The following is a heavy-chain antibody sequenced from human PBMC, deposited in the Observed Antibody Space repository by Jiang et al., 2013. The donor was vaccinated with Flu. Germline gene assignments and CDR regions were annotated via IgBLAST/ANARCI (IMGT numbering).Heavy chain of an antibody. D-gene: IGHD4-23*01. CDR3: ARDMSTFYIGNSDNYFYYGLDV. Sequence: VSCKASGYTFTDYYIHWVRQVPGQGLEWMGWVNPYSGDTNSAQKFQGRITMTCDTSITTAYMELSRLTSDDTALYYCARDMSTFYIGNSDNYFYYGLDVWGRGTTVTVSS. J-gene: IGHJ6*02. V-gene: IGHV1-2*02. CDR2: VNPYSGDT. CDR1: GYTFTDYY.